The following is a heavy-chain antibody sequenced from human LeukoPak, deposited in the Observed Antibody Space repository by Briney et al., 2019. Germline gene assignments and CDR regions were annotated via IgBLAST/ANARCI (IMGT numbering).Heavy chain of an antibody. V-gene: IGHV3-48*01. D-gene: IGHD3-3*01. CDR3: ARPRSGYYMDV. J-gene: IGHJ6*03. CDR1: GFTFSSYS. CDR2: ISSSSSTI. Sequence: GGSLRLSCAASGFTFSSYSMNWVRQAPGKGLEWVLYISSSSSTIYYADSVKGRFTISRDNAKNSLYLQMNSLRVEDTAVYYCARPRSGYYMDVWGKGTTVTVSS.